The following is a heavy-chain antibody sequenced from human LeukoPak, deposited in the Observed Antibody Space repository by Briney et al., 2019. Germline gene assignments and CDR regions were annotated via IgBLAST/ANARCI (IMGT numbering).Heavy chain of an antibody. Sequence: SETLSLTCTVSGGSISSGGYYWSWIRQHPGKGLEWIGYIYYSGSTYYNPSLKSRVTISVDTSKNQFSLKLSSVTAADAAVYYCARELLWFGEQSTGFDPWGQGTLVTVSS. D-gene: IGHD3-10*01. CDR2: IYYSGST. CDR3: ARELLWFGEQSTGFDP. CDR1: GGSISSGGYY. V-gene: IGHV4-31*03. J-gene: IGHJ5*02.